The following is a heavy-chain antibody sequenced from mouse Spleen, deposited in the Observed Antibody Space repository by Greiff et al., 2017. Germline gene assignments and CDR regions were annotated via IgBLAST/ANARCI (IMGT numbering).Heavy chain of an antibody. Sequence: VQLQQSGAELVMPGASVKLSCKASGYTFTSYWMHWVKQRPGQGLEWIGEIDPSDSYTNYNQKFKGKATLTVDKSSSTAYMQLSSLTSEDSAVYYCARGGLGLRLDYWGQGTTLTVSS. J-gene: IGHJ2*01. V-gene: IGHV1-69*01. D-gene: IGHD3-1*01. CDR1: GYTFTSYW. CDR3: ARGGLGLRLDY. CDR2: IDPSDSYT.